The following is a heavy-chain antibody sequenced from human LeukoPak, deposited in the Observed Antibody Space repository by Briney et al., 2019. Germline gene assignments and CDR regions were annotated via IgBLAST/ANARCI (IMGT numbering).Heavy chain of an antibody. CDR1: GSTFSSYS. CDR3: ARERGYSYGFSFDY. J-gene: IGHJ4*02. V-gene: IGHV3-21*01. CDR2: ISSSSSYI. D-gene: IGHD5-18*01. Sequence: GGSLRLSCAASGSTFSSYSMNWVRQAPGKGLEWVSSISSSSSYIYYADSVKGRFTISRDNAKNSLYLQMNSLRAEDTAVYYCARERGYSYGFSFDYWGQGTLVTVSS.